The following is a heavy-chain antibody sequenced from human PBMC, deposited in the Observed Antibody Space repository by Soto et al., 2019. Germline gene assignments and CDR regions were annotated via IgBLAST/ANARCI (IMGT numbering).Heavy chain of an antibody. J-gene: IGHJ5*02. Sequence: QVQLVQSGAEVKKPGASVKVSCKASGYIFTNYDINWVRQATGQGLEYLGWINPYSGNTGYVQNFQGRVTMTRNTHTDTTYMELNSLRSEDTAAYHPARCIQYSDISRSFDPWGQGTLVTVSS. D-gene: IGHD3-10*01. V-gene: IGHV1-8*01. CDR2: INPYSGNT. CDR1: GYIFTNYD. CDR3: ARCIQYSDISRSFDP.